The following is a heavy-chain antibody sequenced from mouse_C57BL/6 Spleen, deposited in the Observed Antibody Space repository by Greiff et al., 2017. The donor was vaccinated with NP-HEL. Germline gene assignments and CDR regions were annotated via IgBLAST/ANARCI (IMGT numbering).Heavy chain of an antibody. J-gene: IGHJ4*01. CDR2: IDPEDGDT. Sequence: DVKLQESGAELVRPGASVKLSCTASGFNIKDYYMHWVKQRPEQGLEWIGRIDPEDGDTEYAPKFQGKATMTADTSSNTAYLQLSSLTSEDTAVYYCTRSDYYGSSWYYAMDYWGQGTSVTVSS. D-gene: IGHD1-1*01. V-gene: IGHV14-1*01. CDR3: TRSDYYGSSWYYAMDY. CDR1: GFNIKDYY.